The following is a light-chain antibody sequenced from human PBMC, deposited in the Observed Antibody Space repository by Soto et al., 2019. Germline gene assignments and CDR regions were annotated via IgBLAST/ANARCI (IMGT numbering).Light chain of an antibody. CDR1: QSVSSN. CDR2: GAS. Sequence: IVVTQSPATLCVSAEGTATVSCRASQSVSSNLAWYQQKPGQAPRLLIYGASTRATGIPARFSGSGSGTDFTLTIGRLEPEDFAVYCCQQFDGSLWTFGPGTKVDIK. CDR3: QQFDGSLWT. V-gene: IGKV3-15*01. J-gene: IGKJ1*01.